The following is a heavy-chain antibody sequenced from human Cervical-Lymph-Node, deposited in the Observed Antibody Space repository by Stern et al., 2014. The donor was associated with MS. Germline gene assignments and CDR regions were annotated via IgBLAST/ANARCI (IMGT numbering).Heavy chain of an antibody. Sequence: EVQLLESGGGLVQPGGSLRLSCAASGFTFSDHYMDWVRQAPGKGLEWVGRTRNKANSYTTEYAASVKGRFTISRDDSKNSLYLQMNSLKTEDTAVYYCAREGVMTDAFWGQGTMVTVSS. J-gene: IGHJ3*01. CDR1: GFTFSDHY. CDR3: AREGVMTDAF. CDR2: TRNKANSYTT. V-gene: IGHV3-72*01. D-gene: IGHD3-16*01.